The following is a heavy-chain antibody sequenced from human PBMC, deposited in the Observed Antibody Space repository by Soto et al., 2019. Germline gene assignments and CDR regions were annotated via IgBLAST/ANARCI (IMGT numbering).Heavy chain of an antibody. CDR1: GFTFSSYW. Sequence: GGSLRLSCAASGFTFSSYWMHWVRQAPGKGLVWVSRINSDGSSTNYADSVKGRFTISRDNAKNTLYLQMNSLRAEDTAVYYCARAGYYDFWSGYHYGMDVWGQGTTVTVSS. CDR2: INSDGSST. V-gene: IGHV3-74*01. CDR3: ARAGYYDFWSGYHYGMDV. D-gene: IGHD3-3*01. J-gene: IGHJ6*02.